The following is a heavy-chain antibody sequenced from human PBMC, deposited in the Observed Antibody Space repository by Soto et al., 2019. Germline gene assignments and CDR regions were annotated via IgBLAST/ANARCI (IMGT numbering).Heavy chain of an antibody. CDR1: GGSISSGGYS. CDR2: IYHSGST. J-gene: IGHJ4*02. Sequence: SETLSLTCAVSGGSISSGGYSWSWIRQSPGKGLEWIGYIYHSGSTYYNPSLKSRVTISVDRSRNQFSLKLSSVTAADTAVYYCASFLAVAGRRTDYRGQGTLVTVSS. CDR3: ASFLAVAGRRTDY. D-gene: IGHD6-19*01. V-gene: IGHV4-30-2*06.